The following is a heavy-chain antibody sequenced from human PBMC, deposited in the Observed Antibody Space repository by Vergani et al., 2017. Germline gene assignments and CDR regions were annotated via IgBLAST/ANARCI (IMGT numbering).Heavy chain of an antibody. Sequence: QVQLQESGPGLVKPSETLSLTCTVSGGSISSYYWSWIRQPPGKGLEWIGYIYTSGSTNYNPSLTSRVTISVDTSKNQFSLKLSSVTAADTAVYYCARSERNVPAGWRRGRWFDPWGQGTLVTVSS. CDR1: GGSISSYY. CDR2: IYTSGST. D-gene: IGHD1-26*01. J-gene: IGHJ5*02. CDR3: ARSERNVPAGWRRGRWFDP. V-gene: IGHV4-4*09.